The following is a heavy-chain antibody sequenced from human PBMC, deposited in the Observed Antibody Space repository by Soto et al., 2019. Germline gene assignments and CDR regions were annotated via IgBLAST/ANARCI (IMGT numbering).Heavy chain of an antibody. J-gene: IGHJ4*02. CDR2: ISGSGGST. Sequence: GGSLRLSFAASGFTFSSYAMSWVRQAPGKGLEWVSAISGSGGSTYYADSVKGRFTISRDNSKNTLYLHMNSLRAEDTAVYYCAKLPILTDFDYWGQGTLVTVSS. CDR3: AKLPILTDFDY. D-gene: IGHD7-27*01. CDR1: GFTFSSYA. V-gene: IGHV3-23*01.